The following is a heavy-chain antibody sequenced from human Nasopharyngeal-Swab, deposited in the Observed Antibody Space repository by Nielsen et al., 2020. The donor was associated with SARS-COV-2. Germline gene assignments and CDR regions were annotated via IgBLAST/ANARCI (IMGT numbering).Heavy chain of an antibody. CDR2: ISYDGSNK. J-gene: IGHJ4*02. V-gene: IGHV3-30*03. D-gene: IGHD3-10*01. Sequence: GESLKISCAASGFTFSSYGMHWVRQAPGKGLEWVAVISYDGSNKYYADSAKGRFTISRDNSKNTLYLQMNSLRAEDTAVYYCARDLRSYFDYWGQGTLVTVSS. CDR1: GFTFSSYG. CDR3: ARDLRSYFDY.